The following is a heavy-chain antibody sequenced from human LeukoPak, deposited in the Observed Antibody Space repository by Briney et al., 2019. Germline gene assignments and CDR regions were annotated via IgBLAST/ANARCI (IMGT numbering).Heavy chain of an antibody. V-gene: IGHV4-59*01. J-gene: IGHJ4*02. CDR2: IYYSGST. D-gene: IGHD4/OR15-4a*01. Sequence: SETLSLTCTVSGGSISSYYWSWIRQPPGKGLEWIGYIYYSGSTNYNPSLKSRVTISVDTSKNQFSLKLSSVTAADTAVYYCARRAGAYSHPYDWGQGTLVTVSS. CDR3: ARRAGAYSHPYD. CDR1: GGSISSYY.